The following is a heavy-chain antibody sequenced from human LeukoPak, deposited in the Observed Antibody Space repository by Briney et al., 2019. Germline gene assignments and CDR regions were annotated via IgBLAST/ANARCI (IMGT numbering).Heavy chain of an antibody. V-gene: IGHV3-7*01. CDR2: IKQDGSEK. CDR3: ATGSSWQLDY. CDR1: GLTFSSYW. Sequence: PGRSLRLSCAASGLTFSSYWMSWVRQAPGKGLEWVANIKQDGSEKYYVDSVKGRFTISRDNAKNSLYLQMNSLRAEDTAVYYCATGSSWQLDYWGQGTLVTVSS. J-gene: IGHJ4*02. D-gene: IGHD6-13*01.